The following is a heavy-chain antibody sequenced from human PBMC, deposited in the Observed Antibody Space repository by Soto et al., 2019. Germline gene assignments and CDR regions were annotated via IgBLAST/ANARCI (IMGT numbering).Heavy chain of an antibody. J-gene: IGHJ1*01. CDR2: IYWNDDD. CDR3: VHSLYSSKYXQP. CDR1: GFSLTTSGVG. D-gene: IGHD6-13*01. Sequence: GPTLVNPTQTLTLACTFSGFSLTTSGVGVCWVRHPPVKALEWLALIYWNDDDRYRKSLTRRLTITKETSKNQVVLTLTKLDPVDTATYYCVHSLYSSKYXQPWVQGTMVTXS. V-gene: IGHV2-5*01.